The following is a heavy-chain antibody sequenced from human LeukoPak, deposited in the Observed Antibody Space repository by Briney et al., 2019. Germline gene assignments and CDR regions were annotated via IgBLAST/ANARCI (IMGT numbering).Heavy chain of an antibody. V-gene: IGHV3-20*04. J-gene: IGHJ4*02. CDR3: ARCTTGKTFGSLREIKKSREIDF. D-gene: IGHD1-1*01. CDR1: GFTFDDYG. CDR2: INWNGGST. Sequence: GGSLRLPCAASGFTFDDYGMSWVRHAPGKGLEWVSGINWNGGSTGYADSVKGRFTISRDNAKNSLFLQMDSLRGEDTAVYYCARCTTGKTFGSLREIKKSREIDFWGQGTLVTVSS.